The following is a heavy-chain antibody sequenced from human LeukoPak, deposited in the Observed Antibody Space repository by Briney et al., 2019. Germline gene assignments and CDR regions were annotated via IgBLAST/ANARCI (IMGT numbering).Heavy chain of an antibody. J-gene: IGHJ4*02. D-gene: IGHD1-26*01. CDR3: ARAPIVGANFDY. V-gene: IGHV4-34*01. CDR1: GGSFSGYY. Sequence: PSETLSLTCAVYGGSFSGYYWSWIRQPPGKGLEWIGEINHSGSTNYNPSLKSRVTISVDTSKNQFSLKLSSVTAADTAVYYCARAPIVGANFDYWGQGTLVTVPS. CDR2: INHSGST.